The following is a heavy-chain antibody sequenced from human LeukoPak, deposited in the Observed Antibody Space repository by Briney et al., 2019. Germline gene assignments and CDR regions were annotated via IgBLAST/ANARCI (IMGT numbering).Heavy chain of an antibody. V-gene: IGHV3-21*01. D-gene: IGHD2-2*01. CDR3: ARAHSDIVVVPAGY. J-gene: IGHJ4*02. CDR1: GFTFSSYS. Sequence: GGSLRLSCAASGFTFSSYSMNWVRQAPGKALEWVSSISSSSSYIYYADSVKGRFTISRDNAKNSLYLQMNSLRAEDTAVYYCARAHSDIVVVPAGYWGQGTLVTVSS. CDR2: ISSSSSYI.